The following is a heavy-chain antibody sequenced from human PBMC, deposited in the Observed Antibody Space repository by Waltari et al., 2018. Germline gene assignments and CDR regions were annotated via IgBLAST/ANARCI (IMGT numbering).Heavy chain of an antibody. CDR2: INPNSGGT. D-gene: IGHD3-22*01. CDR3: ARYPHDSSGWGWFDP. J-gene: IGHJ5*02. CDR1: GYTFTGYY. V-gene: IGHV1-2*02. Sequence: QVQLVQSGAEVTKPGDSVKVSCKASGYTFTGYYMPWVRKAPGQGLEWMGWINPNSGGTNYAQKFQGRVTMTRDTSISTAYMELSRLRSDDTAVYYCARYPHDSSGWGWFDPWGQGTLVTVSS.